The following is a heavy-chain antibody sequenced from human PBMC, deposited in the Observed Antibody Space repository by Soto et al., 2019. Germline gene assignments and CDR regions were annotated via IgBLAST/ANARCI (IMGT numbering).Heavy chain of an antibody. V-gene: IGHV5-51*01. Sequence: GESLKISCQGSGYSFTDYWIAWVRQMPWKGLEWMGSIYPGDSDTRYSPSFQGQVTISADKSISAAYLQWSSLKASDTAMFYCAKSLFDDSSGYSHYAMDVWGQGTTVTVSS. D-gene: IGHD3-22*01. CDR3: AKSLFDDSSGYSHYAMDV. CDR1: GYSFTDYW. CDR2: IYPGDSDT. J-gene: IGHJ6*02.